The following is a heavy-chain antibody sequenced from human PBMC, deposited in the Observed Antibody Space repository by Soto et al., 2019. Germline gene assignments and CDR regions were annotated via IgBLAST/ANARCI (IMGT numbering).Heavy chain of an antibody. Sequence: QVQLVQSATEVKKPGASVRVACKASGYTFNRYGITWVRQAPGQGLEWMGWISAYNGNTNYAQKFKDRVTMTTDTSTNTGYMELSRLRSNDTAVYYCARAHPRIAASDDALDIWSQGKVVTVTS. CDR1: GYTFNRYG. V-gene: IGHV1-18*04. J-gene: IGHJ3*02. CDR3: ARAHPRIAASDDALDI. D-gene: IGHD6-13*01. CDR2: ISAYNGNT.